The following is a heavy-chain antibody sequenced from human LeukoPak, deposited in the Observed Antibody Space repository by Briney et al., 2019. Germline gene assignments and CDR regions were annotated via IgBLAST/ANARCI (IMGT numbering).Heavy chain of an antibody. CDR2: IYTSGST. Sequence: PSETLSLTCAVYGGSFSGYYWTWIRQPAGKRLEWIGRIYTSGSTNYNPSLKSRVTISIDASQNQFSLRLSSVTAADTAVYYCTRGGELMNFWGQGTLVTVSS. CDR3: TRGGELMNF. CDR1: GGSFSGYY. J-gene: IGHJ4*02. V-gene: IGHV4-59*10. D-gene: IGHD1-26*01.